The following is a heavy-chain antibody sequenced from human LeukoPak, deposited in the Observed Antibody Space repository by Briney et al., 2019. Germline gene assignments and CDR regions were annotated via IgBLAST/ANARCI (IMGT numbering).Heavy chain of an antibody. J-gene: IGHJ4*02. V-gene: IGHV1-24*01. Sequence: GASVKVSCKVSGYTLTELSMHWVRQAPGKGLEWMGGFDPEDGETIYAQKFQGRVTMTEDTSTDTAHMELSSLRSEDTAVYYCATYYYDSSGPLYFDYWGQGTLVTVSS. D-gene: IGHD3-22*01. CDR2: FDPEDGET. CDR1: GYTLTELS. CDR3: ATYYYDSSGPLYFDY.